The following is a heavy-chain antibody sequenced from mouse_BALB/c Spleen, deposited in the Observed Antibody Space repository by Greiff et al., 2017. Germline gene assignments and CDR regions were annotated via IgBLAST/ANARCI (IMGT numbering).Heavy chain of an antibody. J-gene: IGHJ4*01. V-gene: IGHV1S135*01. Sequence: EVKLQESGPELMKPGASVKISCKASGYSFTSYYMHWVKQGHGKSLEWIGYIDPFNGGTSYNQKFKGKATLTVDKSSSTAYMHLSSLTSEDSAVYYCASYGNYAMDYWGQGTSVTVSS. CDR1: GYSFTSYY. CDR3: ASYGNYAMDY. CDR2: IDPFNGGT. D-gene: IGHD2-1*01.